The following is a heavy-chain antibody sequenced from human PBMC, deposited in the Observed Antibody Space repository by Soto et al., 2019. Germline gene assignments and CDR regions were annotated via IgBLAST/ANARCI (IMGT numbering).Heavy chain of an antibody. CDR3: AKETGTVTFDY. D-gene: IGHD6-13*01. CDR1: GFTFGSYS. J-gene: IGHJ4*02. V-gene: IGHV3-48*01. CDR2: ISSSSSTI. Sequence: GGSLRLSCAASGFTFGSYSMNWVRQAPGKGLEWVSYISSSSSTIYYADSVKGRFTISRDNAKNSLYLQMNSLRAEDTAVYYCAKETGTVTFDYWGQGTLVTVSS.